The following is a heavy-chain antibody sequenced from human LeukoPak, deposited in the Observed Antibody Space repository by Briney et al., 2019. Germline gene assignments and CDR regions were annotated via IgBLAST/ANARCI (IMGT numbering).Heavy chain of an antibody. CDR1: GRTFTSYS. V-gene: IGHV1-69*10. J-gene: IGHJ3*02. CDR3: ARASTIAVAGTSAFDI. Sequence: SVKVAWHPAGRTFTSYSIGCDRPPDEHLLEWKGWIIPIVGKAKYAQKCQGRVRITTDTRTSTAYMELRSLRSEDTAVYYCARASTIAVAGTSAFDIWGQGTMVTVSS. CDR2: IIPIVGKA. D-gene: IGHD6-13*01.